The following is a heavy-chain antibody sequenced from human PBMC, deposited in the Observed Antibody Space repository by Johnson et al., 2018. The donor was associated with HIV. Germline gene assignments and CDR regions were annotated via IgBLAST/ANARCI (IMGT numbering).Heavy chain of an antibody. CDR3: ARSSGSYLDDAFDI. D-gene: IGHD1-26*01. J-gene: IGHJ3*02. CDR2: IRYDGGNK. V-gene: IGHV3-30*02. CDR1: GFTFSSSG. Sequence: QVQLVESGGGVVQPGGSLRLSCAASGFTFSSSGMHWVRQAPGKGLEWVAFIRYDGGNKHYAGSVKGRFTISRDNSKNTLYLQMNSLRTEDTAVYYCARSSGSYLDDAFDIWGQGTMVTVSS.